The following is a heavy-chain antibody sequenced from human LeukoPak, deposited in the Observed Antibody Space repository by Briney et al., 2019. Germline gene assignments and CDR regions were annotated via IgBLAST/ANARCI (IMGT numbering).Heavy chain of an antibody. CDR1: GGSISSGGYS. CDR2: IYHSGST. Sequence: SETLSLTCAVSGGSISSGGYSWSWIRQPPGKGLEWIGYIYHSGSTYHNPSLKSRVTISVDRSKNQFSLKLSSVTAADTAVYYCARVALEYAAEYFQHWGQGTLVTVSS. V-gene: IGHV4-30-2*01. J-gene: IGHJ1*01. D-gene: IGHD2-2*01. CDR3: ARVALEYAAEYFQH.